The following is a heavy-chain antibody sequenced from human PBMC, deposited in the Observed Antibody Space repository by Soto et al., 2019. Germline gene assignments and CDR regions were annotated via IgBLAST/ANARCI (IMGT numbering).Heavy chain of an antibody. Sequence: PGGSLRLSCAASGFTFSSYVLHWVRQAPCKGLEWVAVISYDGSNKYYADSVKGRFTISRDNSKNTLYLQMNSLRAEDTAVYYCSRDLQMATIRGGEYWGQGTKVTLSS. D-gene: IGHD5-12*01. J-gene: IGHJ4*02. CDR2: ISYDGSNK. CDR1: GFTFSSYV. CDR3: SRDLQMATIRGGEY. V-gene: IGHV3-30*03.